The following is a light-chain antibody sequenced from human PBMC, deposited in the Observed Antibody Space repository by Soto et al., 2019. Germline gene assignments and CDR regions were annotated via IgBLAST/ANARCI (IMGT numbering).Light chain of an antibody. J-gene: IGKJ5*01. CDR1: LDISTL. CDR2: DAS. V-gene: IGKV1-33*01. CDR3: QQYENLPIT. Sequence: DIRMTRSGSSLSASLGDRVSMTSLARLDISTLLNWYQQKPGKTPKLLIYDASNLEVGVPSRFSGGGSGTDFTLTISSLQPEDVATYYCQQYENLPITFGQGTRLDI.